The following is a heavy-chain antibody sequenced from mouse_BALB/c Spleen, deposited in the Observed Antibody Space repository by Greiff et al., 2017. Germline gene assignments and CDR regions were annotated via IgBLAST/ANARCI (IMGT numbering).Heavy chain of an antibody. V-gene: IGHV1-12*01. D-gene: IGHD1-1*02. J-gene: IGHJ4*01. CDR2: IYPGNGDT. Sequence: QVQLQQSGAELVKPGASVKMSCKASGYTFTSYNMHWVKQTPGQGLEWIGAIYPGNGDTSYNQKFKGKATLTADKSSSTAYMQLSSLTSEDSAVYYCARFGNFAMDYWGQGTSVTVSS. CDR3: ARFGNFAMDY. CDR1: GYTFTSYN.